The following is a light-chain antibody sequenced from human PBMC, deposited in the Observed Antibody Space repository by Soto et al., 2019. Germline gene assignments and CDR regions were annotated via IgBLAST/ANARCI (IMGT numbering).Light chain of an antibody. CDR2: LNN. CDR1: SSNIRAGYD. Sequence: QSALTQPPSVSGAPGQRVTISCTGSSSNIRAGYDVHWYQQIPGTAPKLLIYLNNNRPSGVPDRLSGSKSGTSASLAITGLQAEDEADYYCQSYDSSLSAWVFGGGTQLTVL. CDR3: QSYDSSLSAWV. J-gene: IGLJ3*02. V-gene: IGLV1-40*01.